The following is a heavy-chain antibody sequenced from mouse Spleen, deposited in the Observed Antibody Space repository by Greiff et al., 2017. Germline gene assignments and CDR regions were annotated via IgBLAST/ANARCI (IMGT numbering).Heavy chain of an antibody. CDR1: GYTFTSYW. CDR3: ASFYDYDNWYFDV. Sequence: VKLQQPGAELVRPGSSVKLSCKASGYTFTSYWMHWVKQRPIQGLEWIGNIDPSDSETHYNQKFKDKATLTVDKSSSTAYMQLSSLTSEDSAVYYCASFYDYDNWYFDVWGAGTTVTVSS. D-gene: IGHD2-4*01. J-gene: IGHJ1*01. CDR2: IDPSDSET. V-gene: IGHV1-52*01.